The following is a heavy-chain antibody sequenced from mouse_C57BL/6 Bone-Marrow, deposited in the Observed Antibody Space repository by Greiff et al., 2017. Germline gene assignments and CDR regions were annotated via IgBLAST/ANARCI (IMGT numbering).Heavy chain of an antibody. D-gene: IGHD3-1*01. CDR2: IDPSDSYT. CDR1: GYTFTSYW. Sequence: QVQLQQPGAELVMPGASVKLSCKASGYTFTSYWMHWVKQRPGQGLEWIGEIDPSDSYTNYNQKFKGKSTLTVDKSSSTAYMQLSSLTSEYSAVXYCASRGANSYFDYWGQGTTLTVSS. CDR3: ASRGANSYFDY. V-gene: IGHV1-69*01. J-gene: IGHJ2*01.